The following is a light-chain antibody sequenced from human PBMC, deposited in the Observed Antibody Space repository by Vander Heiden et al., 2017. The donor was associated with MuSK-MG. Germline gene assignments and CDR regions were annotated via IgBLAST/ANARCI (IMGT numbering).Light chain of an antibody. CDR2: QDS. J-gene: IGLJ2*01. CDR3: QAWDSSSRV. CDR1: KSGDKY. Sequence: SYELTQPPSVSGSPGQTASITCSGDKSGDKYACWYQQKPGQSPVLVIYQDSKRPSGIPERFSGSNSGNTATLTISGTQAMDEADYYCQAWDSSSRVFGGGTKLTVL. V-gene: IGLV3-1*01.